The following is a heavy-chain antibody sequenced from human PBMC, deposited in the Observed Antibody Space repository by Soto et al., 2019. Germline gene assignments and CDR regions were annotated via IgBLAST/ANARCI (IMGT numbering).Heavy chain of an antibody. CDR1: GGSIRSYY. J-gene: IGHJ3*02. CDR3: ARRYGGAFDI. D-gene: IGHD4-17*01. CDR2: IYYSGST. V-gene: IGHV4-59*08. Sequence: SETLSLTCTVSGGSIRSYYWSWIRQPPGKGLEWIGYIYYSGSTNYNPSLKSRVTISVDTSKNQFSLKLSSVTAADTAVYYCARRYGGAFDIWGQGTXVTVSS.